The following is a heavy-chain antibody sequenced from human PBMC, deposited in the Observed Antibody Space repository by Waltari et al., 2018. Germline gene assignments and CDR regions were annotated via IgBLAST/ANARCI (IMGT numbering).Heavy chain of an antibody. J-gene: IGHJ5*02. CDR2: ISPYNYEP. D-gene: IGHD2-15*01. Sequence: AQLEQSGAEVKMPGASVQVSSKSSGYTFSNYGLTWFRQSPGQGLEWMGWISPYNYEPQYTQKLQGRFTMTTDTLLNTAYMELRSLTSDDTAVYYCVRDRDPANPTPTNNFFDPWGQGTLVTVSA. V-gene: IGHV1-18*01. CDR1: GYTFSNYG. CDR3: VRDRDPANPTPTNNFFDP.